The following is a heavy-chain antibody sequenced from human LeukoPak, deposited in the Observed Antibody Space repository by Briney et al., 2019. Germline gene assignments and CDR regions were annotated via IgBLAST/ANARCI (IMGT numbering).Heavy chain of an antibody. D-gene: IGHD3-22*01. J-gene: IGHJ4*02. CDR1: GFTFSSYS. CDR3: ARGINYYDSSGYYLFDY. CDR2: ISSSSSYI. Sequence: PGGSLRLSCAASGFTFSSYSMNWVRQAPGKGLEWVSSISSSSSYIYYADSVKGRFTISRDNAKNSLYLQMNSLGAEDTAVYYCARGINYYDSSGYYLFDYWGQGTLVTVSA. V-gene: IGHV3-21*01.